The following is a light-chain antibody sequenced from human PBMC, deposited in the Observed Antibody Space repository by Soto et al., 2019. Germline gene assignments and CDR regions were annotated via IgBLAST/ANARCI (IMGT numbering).Light chain of an antibody. CDR2: KAS. V-gene: IGKV1-5*03. J-gene: IGKJ1*01. CDR3: LQDNNYPWT. CDR1: QTISSW. Sequence: DIQMTQSPSTLSGSVGDRVTITCRASQTISSWLAWYQQKPGKAPKLLIYKASTLKSGVPSRFSGSGSGTEFTLTISSLQPDDFATYYCLQDNNYPWTFGQGTKVDIK.